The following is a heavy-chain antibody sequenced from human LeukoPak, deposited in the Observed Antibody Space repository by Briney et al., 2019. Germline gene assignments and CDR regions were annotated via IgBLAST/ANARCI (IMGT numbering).Heavy chain of an antibody. CDR2: ISYDGSNK. CDR1: GVTFSSYG. D-gene: IGHD6-25*01. Sequence: GRSLRLSCAASGVTFSSYGMHWVRQAPGKGLEWGGVISYDGSNKYYADSVKSRFTISRDNSKTTLYLQMNSLRAEDTAVYYCPKLVGSTSIFDYWGQGTLVTVSS. V-gene: IGHV3-30*18. J-gene: IGHJ4*02. CDR3: PKLVGSTSIFDY.